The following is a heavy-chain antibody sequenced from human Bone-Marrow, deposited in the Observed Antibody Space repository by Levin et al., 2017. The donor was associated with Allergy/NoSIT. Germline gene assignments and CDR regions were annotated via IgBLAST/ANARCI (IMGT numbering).Heavy chain of an antibody. CDR1: GFTFSSFW. Sequence: LSLTCAASGFTFSSFWMSWVRQAPGKGLEWVANIKEDGGEIYYADSIKGRFTISRDNARDSLYLQMNSLRAEDTAVYYCARDVRWGQGTLVTVSS. CDR3: ARDVR. D-gene: IGHD2-8*01. CDR2: IKEDGGEI. J-gene: IGHJ4*02. V-gene: IGHV3-7*01.